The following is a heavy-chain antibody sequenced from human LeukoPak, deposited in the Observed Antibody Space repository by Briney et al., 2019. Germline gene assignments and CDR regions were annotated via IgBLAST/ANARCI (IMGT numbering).Heavy chain of an antibody. CDR1: GFTFSSYA. CDR3: AKVKWELLSPIFDY. V-gene: IGHV3-23*01. CDR2: ISGSGGST. J-gene: IGHJ4*02. Sequence: GGSLRLSCAASGFTFSSYAMSWVRRAPGKGLEWVSAISGSGGSTYYADSVKGRFTISRDNSKNTLYLQMNSLRAEDTAVYYCAKVKWELLSPIFDYWGQGTLVTVSS. D-gene: IGHD1-26*01.